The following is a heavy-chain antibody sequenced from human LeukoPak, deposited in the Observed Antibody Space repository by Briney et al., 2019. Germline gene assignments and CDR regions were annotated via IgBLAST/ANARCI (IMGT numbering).Heavy chain of an antibody. D-gene: IGHD6-13*01. CDR3: ARMTAAASKIFDY. CDR1: GGSISSSSYY. Sequence: PSESLSLTCTVSGGSISSSSYYWGWIRQPPGKGLEGIRSIYYSDITYYNPPLKSRDTISVDTTKNQFSLKLSSVTAADTAVYYCARMTAAASKIFDYWGQGTLVTVSP. J-gene: IGHJ4*02. V-gene: IGHV4-39*07. CDR2: IYYSDIT.